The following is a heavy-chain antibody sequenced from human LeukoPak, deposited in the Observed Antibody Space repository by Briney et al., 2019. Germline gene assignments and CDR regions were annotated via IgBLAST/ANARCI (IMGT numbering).Heavy chain of an antibody. CDR3: TRGMDIVIVPAATLDY. J-gene: IGHJ4*02. CDR1: GFTFSSYG. CDR2: ISYDGSNK. Sequence: PGGSLRLSCAASGFTFSSYGMHWVRQAPGKGLEWVAVISYDGSNKYYADSVKGRFTISRDNSKNTLYLQMNSLRAEDTAVYYCTRGMDIVIVPAATLDYWGQGTLVTVSS. V-gene: IGHV3-30*03. D-gene: IGHD2-2*03.